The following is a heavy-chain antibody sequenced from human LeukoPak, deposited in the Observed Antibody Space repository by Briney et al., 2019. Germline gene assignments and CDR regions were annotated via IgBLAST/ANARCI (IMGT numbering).Heavy chain of an antibody. CDR3: ARLIQRITIFGVVSSGFDP. CDR1: GGSISSGSYY. J-gene: IGHJ5*02. Sequence: SETLSLTCTVSGGSISSGSYYWGWIRQPPGKGLEWIGSIYYSGSTYYNPSLKSRVTISVDTSKNQFSLKLSSVTAADTAVYYCARLIQRITIFGVVSSGFDPWGQGTLVTVSS. D-gene: IGHD3-3*01. V-gene: IGHV4-39*01. CDR2: IYYSGST.